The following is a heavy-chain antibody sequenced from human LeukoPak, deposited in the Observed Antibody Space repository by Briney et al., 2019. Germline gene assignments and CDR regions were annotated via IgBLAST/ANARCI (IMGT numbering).Heavy chain of an antibody. J-gene: IGHJ6*02. D-gene: IGHD2-2*02. V-gene: IGHV3-7*01. CDR1: GFMFNTYW. CDR3: ARRGLSSISCYSCRYYYGMDV. CDR2: IKQDGSEK. Sequence: RAGGSLRLSCAAPGFMFNTYWMSWVRQAPGKGLEWVANIKQDGSEKYYVDSVKGRFTISRDNAKNSLFLQINSLRAEGTAVYYCARRGLSSISCYSCRYYYGMDVWGQGTTVTVSS.